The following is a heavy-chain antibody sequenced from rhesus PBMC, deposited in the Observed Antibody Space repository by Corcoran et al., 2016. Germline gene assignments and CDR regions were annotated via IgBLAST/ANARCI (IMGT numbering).Heavy chain of an antibody. J-gene: IGHJ4*01. CDR1: GCIIRCSNW. CDR2: IGGISATS. V-gene: IGHV4-65*02. Sequence: QVQLQESGPGLVNPSETLSPTCPVSGCIIRCSNWWSWSRQPPHNGRECIGKIGGISATSYHDPSIKSRVTISKDTSKNQFSLKLSSVPAADTAVYYCARRGGAYGFFDYWGQGVLVTVSS. CDR3: ARRGGAYGFFDY. D-gene: IGHD5-36*01.